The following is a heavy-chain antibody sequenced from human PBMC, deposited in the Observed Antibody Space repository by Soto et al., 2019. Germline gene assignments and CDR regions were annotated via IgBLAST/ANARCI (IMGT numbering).Heavy chain of an antibody. J-gene: IGHJ4*02. CDR3: AKDGGWSLAVAGLCDY. D-gene: IGHD6-19*01. CDR2: ISDSGGST. V-gene: IGHV3-23*01. CDR1: GSTFSSDD. Sequence: EVHLLEYGGGLVQPGGSLRLSCVVSGSTFSSDDMSWVRQAPGRGLEWVSGISDSGGSTYYADSVKGRFTISRDNAKNTRYLQMKSLRVEDTALYYCAKDGGWSLAVAGLCDYWGPGTQVTVSS.